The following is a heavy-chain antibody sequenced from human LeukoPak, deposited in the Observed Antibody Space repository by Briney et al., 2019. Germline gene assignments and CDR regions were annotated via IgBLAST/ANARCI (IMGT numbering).Heavy chain of an antibody. CDR1: GFTFSDYY. CDR3: ASSPDCSSTSWLFEVGYFDY. Sequence: GGSLRLSCAASGFTFSDYYMSWIRQAPGKGLEWVSYISSSGSTIYYADSVKGRFTISRDNAKNSLYLQMNSLRAEDTAVYYCASSPDCSSTSWLFEVGYFDYWGQGTLVTVSS. CDR2: ISSSGSTI. V-gene: IGHV3-11*04. J-gene: IGHJ4*02. D-gene: IGHD2-2*01.